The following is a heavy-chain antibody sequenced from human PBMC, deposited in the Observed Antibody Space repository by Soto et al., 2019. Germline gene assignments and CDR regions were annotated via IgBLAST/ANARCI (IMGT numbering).Heavy chain of an antibody. CDR2: IYYSGST. D-gene: IGHD6-13*01. CDR3: ARTPAANSIAAAGTFDY. J-gene: IGHJ4*02. CDR1: GGSISSGDYY. Sequence: SETLSLTCTVSGGSISSGDYYWSWIRQPPGKGLEWIGCIYYSGSTYYNPSLKSRVTISVDTSKNQFSLKLSSVTAADTAVYYCARTPAANSIAAAGTFDYWGQGTLVTVSS. V-gene: IGHV4-30-4*01.